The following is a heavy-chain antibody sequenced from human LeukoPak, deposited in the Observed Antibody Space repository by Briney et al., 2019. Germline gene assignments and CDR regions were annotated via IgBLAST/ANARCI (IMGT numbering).Heavy chain of an antibody. CDR2: INGRGDST. CDR3: AKERQTGDYYTSDF. D-gene: IGHD5-12*01. Sequence: GGSLRLSCAASGFSFSTYTMNWVRQAPGRGLEWVSAINGRGDSTFYADSVKGQFTISRDNSKSTVYLQMNSLRADDTAVYYCAKERQTGDYYTSDFWGQGTLVTVSS. J-gene: IGHJ4*02. CDR1: GFSFSTYT. V-gene: IGHV3-23*01.